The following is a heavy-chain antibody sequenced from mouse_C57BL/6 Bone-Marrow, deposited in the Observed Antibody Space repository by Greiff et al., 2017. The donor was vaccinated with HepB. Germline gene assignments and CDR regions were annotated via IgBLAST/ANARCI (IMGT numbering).Heavy chain of an antibody. CDR2: IRNKANNHAT. CDR3: TRGTAQATPWFAY. CDR1: GFTFSDAW. V-gene: IGHV6-6*01. D-gene: IGHD3-2*02. J-gene: IGHJ3*01. Sequence: EVKLVESGGGLVQPGGSMKLSCAASGFTFSDAWMDWVRQSPEKGLEWVAEIRNKANNHATYYAESVKGRFTISRDDSKSSVYLQMNSLRAEDTGIYYCTRGTAQATPWFAYWGQGTLVTVSA.